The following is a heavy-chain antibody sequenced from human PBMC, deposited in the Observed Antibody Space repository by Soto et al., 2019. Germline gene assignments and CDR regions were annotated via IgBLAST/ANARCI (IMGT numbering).Heavy chain of an antibody. Sequence: SETRSLTDVVPDGSITSYHWSWIRQVPGKGLAWIAHTEYTGNTNYNPSLKSRVTISMDASKNQLSLKLNSMTAAGTAVHYCARDMHAGLTHHLDPRGQRPMVTVSS. D-gene: IGHD1-20*01. CDR1: DGSITSYH. CDR2: TEYTGNT. CDR3: ARDMHAGLTHHLDP. V-gene: IGHV4-59*01. J-gene: IGHJ5*02.